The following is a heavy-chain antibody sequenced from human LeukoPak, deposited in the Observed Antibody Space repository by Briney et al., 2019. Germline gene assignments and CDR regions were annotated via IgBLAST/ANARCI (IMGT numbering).Heavy chain of an antibody. CDR1: GGSFSGYY. CDR3: AREGRYCTNGVCYTEGAFDI. CDR2: INHSGST. Sequence: SETLSLTCAVYGGSFSGYYWSWIRQPPGKGLEWIGKINHSGSTNYNPSLKSRVTISVDTSKNQFSLKLSSVTAADTAVYYCAREGRYCTNGVCYTEGAFDIWGQGTMVTVSS. V-gene: IGHV4-34*01. D-gene: IGHD2-8*01. J-gene: IGHJ3*02.